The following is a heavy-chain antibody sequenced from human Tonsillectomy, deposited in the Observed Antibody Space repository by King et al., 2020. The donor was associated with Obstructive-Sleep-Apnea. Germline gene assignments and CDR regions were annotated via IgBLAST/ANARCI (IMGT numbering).Heavy chain of an antibody. J-gene: IGHJ4*02. CDR3: AEPGRITMVRGVIIGPLDY. D-gene: IGHD3-10*01. CDR1: GFTFSSYG. CDR2: ISYDGSNT. V-gene: IGHV3-30*03. Sequence: QVQLVESGGGVVQPGRSLRLSCAASGFTFSSYGMHWVRQAPGKGLEWVAVISYDGSNTYYADSVKGRFTISRDNSKNTLYLQMTSLRAEDTAVYYCAEPGRITMVRGVIIGPLDYWGQGTLVTVSS.